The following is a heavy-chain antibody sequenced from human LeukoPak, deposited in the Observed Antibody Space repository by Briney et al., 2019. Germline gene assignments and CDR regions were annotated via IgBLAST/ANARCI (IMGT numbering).Heavy chain of an antibody. D-gene: IGHD6-13*01. V-gene: IGHV1-69*05. CDR3: GKSRAAGDAFDI. CDR1: GYTFTGYY. CDR2: IIPIFGTA. Sequence: SVKVSCKASGYTFTGYYMHWVRQAPGQGLEWMGGIIPIFGTANYAQKFQGRVTITTDESTSTAYMELSSLRSEDTAVYYCGKSRAAGDAFDIWGQGTMVTVSS. J-gene: IGHJ3*02.